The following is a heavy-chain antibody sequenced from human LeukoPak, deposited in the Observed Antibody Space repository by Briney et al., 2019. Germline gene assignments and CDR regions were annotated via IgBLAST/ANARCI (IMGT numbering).Heavy chain of an antibody. J-gene: IGHJ3*02. Sequence: GGSLRLSCAASGFTFSSYGMHWVRQALGKGLEWVAVIWYDGSNKYYADSVKGRFTISRDNSKNTLYLQMNSLRAEDTAVYYCARNVELDYGDFHDAFDIWGQGTMVTVSS. CDR2: IWYDGSNK. V-gene: IGHV3-33*01. CDR3: ARNVELDYGDFHDAFDI. D-gene: IGHD4-17*01. CDR1: GFTFSSYG.